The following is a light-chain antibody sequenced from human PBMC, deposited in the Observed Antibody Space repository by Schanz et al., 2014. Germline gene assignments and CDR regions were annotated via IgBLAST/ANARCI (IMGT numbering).Light chain of an antibody. CDR2: DVS. Sequence: QSALTQPPSASGSPGQSVTISCTGSSSDIGGYNSVSWYQQFPGKAPKLMIYDVSNRPSGVSNRFSGSKSGNTASLTISGLQAEDEADYYCSSYAGNNKLLFGGGTKLTVL. CDR1: SSDIGGYNS. V-gene: IGLV2-8*01. J-gene: IGLJ2*01. CDR3: SSYAGNNKLL.